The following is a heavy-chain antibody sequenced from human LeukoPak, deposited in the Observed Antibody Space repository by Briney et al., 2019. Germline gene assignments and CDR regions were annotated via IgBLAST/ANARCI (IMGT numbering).Heavy chain of an antibody. D-gene: IGHD2-2*01. CDR3: ARKRYCSSTSCRSGFDY. CDR2: INHSGST. CDR1: GGFFSGYY. V-gene: IGHV4-34*01. J-gene: IGHJ4*02. Sequence: SETLSLTCAVYGGFFSGYYWSWIRQPPGKGLEWIGEINHSGSTNYNPSLKSRVTISVDTSKNQFSLKLSSVTAADTAVYYCARKRYCSSTSCRSGFDYWGQGTLVTVSS.